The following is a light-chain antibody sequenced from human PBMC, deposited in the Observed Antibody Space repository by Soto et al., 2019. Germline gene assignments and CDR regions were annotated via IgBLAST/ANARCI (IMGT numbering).Light chain of an antibody. CDR1: NIGIIS. V-gene: IGLV3-21*02. CDR2: DDR. J-gene: IGLJ3*02. CDR3: QVWDSSSDHPV. Sequence: SYELTQPPSVSVAPGQTARVTCGGLNIGIISVHWHQQKPGQAPVLVLYDDRDRPSGVPERFSGSNSGNTATLTISRVEAGDEADYYCQVWDSSSDHPVFGGGTQLTVL.